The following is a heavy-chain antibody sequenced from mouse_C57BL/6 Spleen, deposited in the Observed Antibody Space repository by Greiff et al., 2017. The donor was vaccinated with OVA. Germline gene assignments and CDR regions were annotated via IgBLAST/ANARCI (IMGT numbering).Heavy chain of an antibody. D-gene: IGHD2-4*01. CDR1: GFTFTDYY. Sequence: EVQLVESGGGLVQPGGSLSLSCAASGFTFTDYYMSWVRQPPGKALEWLGFIRNKANGYTSEYSAPVKGRFPISRDNSQSILYLQMNALRAEDSATYYCARSSFYYDYDGYYAMDYWGQGTSVTVSS. CDR3: ARSSFYYDYDGYYAMDY. V-gene: IGHV7-3*01. CDR2: IRNKANGYTS. J-gene: IGHJ4*01.